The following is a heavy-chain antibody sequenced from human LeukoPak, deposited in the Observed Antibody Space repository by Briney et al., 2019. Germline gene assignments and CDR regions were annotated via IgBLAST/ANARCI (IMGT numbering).Heavy chain of an antibody. CDR2: INPNSGGT. D-gene: IGHD1-26*01. CDR1: GYTFTGYY. V-gene: IGHV1-2*06. J-gene: IGHJ6*03. CDR3: AGEPTYSGSYYYYYMDV. Sequence: GASVKVSCKASGYTFTGYYMHWVRQAPGQGLEWMGRINPNSGGTNYAQKFQGRVTMTRDTSISTAYMELSRLRSDDTAVYYCAGEPTYSGSYYYYYMDVWGKGTTVTVSS.